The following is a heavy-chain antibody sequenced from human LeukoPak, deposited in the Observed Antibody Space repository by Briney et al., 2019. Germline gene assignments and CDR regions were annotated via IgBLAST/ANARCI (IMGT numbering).Heavy chain of an antibody. CDR3: ARVVLTGGQYYYYGMDV. Sequence: SVKVSCKASGGTFSSYAISWVRQAPGQGLEWMGRIIPILGIANYAQKFQGRVTITADKSTSTAYMELSSLRSEDTAVYYCARVVLTGGQYYYYGMDVWGQGTTVTVSS. CDR2: IIPILGIA. V-gene: IGHV1-69*04. J-gene: IGHJ6*02. CDR1: GGTFSSYA. D-gene: IGHD7-27*01.